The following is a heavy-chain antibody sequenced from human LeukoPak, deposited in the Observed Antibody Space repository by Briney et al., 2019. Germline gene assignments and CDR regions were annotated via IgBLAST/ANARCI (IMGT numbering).Heavy chain of an antibody. CDR2: IYYSGST. CDR3: ARGRNSSSWLFDY. V-gene: IGHV4-31*03. CDR1: GGSISSGGYY. D-gene: IGHD6-13*01. Sequence: SQTLSLTCNVSGGSISSGGYYWSWIRRHPGKRPEWIGYIYYSGSTYYNPSLKSRVTISVDTSKNQFSLKLSSVTAADTAVYYCARGRNSSSWLFDYWGQGTLVTVSS. J-gene: IGHJ4*02.